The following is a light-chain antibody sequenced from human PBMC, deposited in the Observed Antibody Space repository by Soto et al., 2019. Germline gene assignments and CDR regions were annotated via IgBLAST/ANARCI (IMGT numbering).Light chain of an antibody. CDR1: QRLLYRSNNKNY. Sequence: DTVMSQSPASLAVSLGGRATINCKSSQRLLYRSNNKNYLAWYQHKAGQPPKLLIYWASTRDSGVPDRFSGSGSGTDFTLTINNVQAEDVAVYYCQQYYNTPWTFGQGTKVEI. CDR2: WAS. V-gene: IGKV4-1*01. CDR3: QQYYNTPWT. J-gene: IGKJ1*01.